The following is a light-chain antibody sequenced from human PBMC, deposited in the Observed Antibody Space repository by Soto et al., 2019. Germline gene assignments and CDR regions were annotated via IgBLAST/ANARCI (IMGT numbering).Light chain of an antibody. CDR3: QQYDRSSYT. CDR1: QSVSSIY. V-gene: IGKV3-20*01. J-gene: IGKJ2*01. Sequence: EIVLTQSPGTLSLSPGERATLSCRASQSVSSIYLAWYQQKPGQPPRLLIYGASSRATGIPDRFSGSVSGTDFTLTISRLEPEDFAVYYCQQYDRSSYTFGQGTKLEIK. CDR2: GAS.